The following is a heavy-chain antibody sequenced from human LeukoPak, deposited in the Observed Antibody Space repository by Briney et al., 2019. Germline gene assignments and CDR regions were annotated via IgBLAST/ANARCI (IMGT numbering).Heavy chain of an antibody. CDR3: AKDSKIVGPTFRSYHYMDV. CDR2: ISGSGGTT. J-gene: IGHJ6*03. Sequence: GGSLRLSCAASGFTFSSYAMSWVRQAPGKGLEWVSSISGSGGTTYYADSVKGRFTISRDNSKKTLYLQMNSLRAEDTAVYYCAKDSKIVGPTFRSYHYMDVWGKGTTVAVSS. CDR1: GFTFSSYA. D-gene: IGHD1-26*01. V-gene: IGHV3-23*01.